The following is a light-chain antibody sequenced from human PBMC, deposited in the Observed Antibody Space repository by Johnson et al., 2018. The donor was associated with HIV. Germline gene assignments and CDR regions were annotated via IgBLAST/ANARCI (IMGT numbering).Light chain of an antibody. Sequence: QSVLSQPPSVSAAPGQKVTISCSGSSSNIGNNYVSWYQQLPGTAPKLLIYEKNKRPSGIPDRFSASKSGTSATLDITGLQTGDEADYYCGTWDSSLGAHYVFGSGTEVTVL. CDR3: GTWDSSLGAHYV. J-gene: IGLJ1*01. V-gene: IGLV1-51*02. CDR2: EKN. CDR1: SSNIGNNY.